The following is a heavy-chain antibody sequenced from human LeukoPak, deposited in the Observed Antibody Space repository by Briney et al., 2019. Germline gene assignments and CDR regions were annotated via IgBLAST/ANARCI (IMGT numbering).Heavy chain of an antibody. CDR3: ARDLDWAFDY. CDR1: GFTFSSYS. D-gene: IGHD1-1*01. Sequence: GGSLRLSCAASGFTFSSYSMNWVRQAPGKGLEWVSYVSTSSSPSNYAGSVEGRFTISRDNAKNSLYLQMNSLREEDTAVYYCARDLDWAFDYWGQGTLVTVSS. V-gene: IGHV3-48*02. J-gene: IGHJ4*02. CDR2: VSTSSSPS.